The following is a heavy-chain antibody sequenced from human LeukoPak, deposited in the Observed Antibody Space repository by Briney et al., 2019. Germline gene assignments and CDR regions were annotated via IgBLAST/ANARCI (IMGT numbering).Heavy chain of an antibody. CDR2: IYYSGST. D-gene: IGHD3-10*01. V-gene: IGHV4-39*01. CDR1: GDSIFGSSSY. Sequence: PSETLSLTCTVSGDSIFGSSSYWGWLRQPPRKGLESIGSIYYSGSTHSNPSLKSRATISVDTSKNQFFLRLTSGSAADTAVYYCARNRSITVVRGGHGTEKNNLFDPWGQGTLVTVSS. CDR3: ARNRSITVVRGGHGTEKNNLFDP. J-gene: IGHJ5*02.